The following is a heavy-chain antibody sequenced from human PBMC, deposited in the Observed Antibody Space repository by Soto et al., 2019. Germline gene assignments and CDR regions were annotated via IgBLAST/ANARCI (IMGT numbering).Heavy chain of an antibody. V-gene: IGHV3-30*18. CDR2: ISYDGSNK. D-gene: IGHD4-17*01. CDR3: AKDPGAYGDPAGDY. CDR1: GFTFSSYG. J-gene: IGHJ4*02. Sequence: QVQLVESGGGVVQPGRSLRLSCAASGFTFSSYGMHWVRQAPGKGPEWVAVISYDGSNKYYADSVKGRFTISRDNSKNTLYLQMNSLRAEDTAVYYCAKDPGAYGDPAGDYWGQGTLVTVSS.